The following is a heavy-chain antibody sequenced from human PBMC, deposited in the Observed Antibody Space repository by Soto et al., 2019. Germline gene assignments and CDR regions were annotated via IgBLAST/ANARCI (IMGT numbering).Heavy chain of an antibody. V-gene: IGHV1-69*01. D-gene: IGHD6-13*01. CDR3: VRDSGAKLSSS. CDR1: GGTFSSYR. CDR2: IVPIRRTA. J-gene: IGHJ4*02. Sequence: QVQLVQSGAEVKQSGSSAKVSCKASGGTFSSYRINWVRQAPGQGLEWVGGIVPIRRTADYAQTFQGRVSITADESARKSYTELRSLRTHDTAVYYCVRDSGAKLSSSWGQGTLVTVSS.